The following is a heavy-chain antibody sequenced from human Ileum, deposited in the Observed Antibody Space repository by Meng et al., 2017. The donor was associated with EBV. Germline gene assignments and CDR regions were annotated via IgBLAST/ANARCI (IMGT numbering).Heavy chain of an antibody. J-gene: IGHJ2*01. CDR1: GGSIRSSNYY. CDR2: IYNSGST. Sequence: QGKLQEPGPGLVMPLQTLPLTRSVSGGSIRSSNYYWSWIRQPPGKGLEWSGHIYNSGSTYYNPSLKSRITISVDTSKNQFSLKLSSVTAADTAVYYCARGQKGYFDLWGRATLVTVSS. V-gene: IGHV4-30-4*01. CDR3: ARGQKGYFDL.